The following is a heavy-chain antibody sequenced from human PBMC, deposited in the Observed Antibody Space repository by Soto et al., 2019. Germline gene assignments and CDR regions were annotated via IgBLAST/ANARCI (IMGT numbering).Heavy chain of an antibody. CDR1: GFTFSSYP. V-gene: IGHV3-23*01. Sequence: GGSLRLSCAASGFTFSSYPMTWVRQAPGKGLQWVSFISGSGDSTYYADSVKGRFTISRGNSKNTLYLQMNSLRAEDTAVYYCAKGSSGSSRPDYWGQGTLVTVSS. D-gene: IGHD3-10*01. CDR2: ISGSGDST. J-gene: IGHJ4*02. CDR3: AKGSSGSSRPDY.